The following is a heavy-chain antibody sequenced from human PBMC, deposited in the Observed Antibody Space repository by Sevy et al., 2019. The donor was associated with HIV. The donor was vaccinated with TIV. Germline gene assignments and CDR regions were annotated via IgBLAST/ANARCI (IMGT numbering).Heavy chain of an antibody. V-gene: IGHV1-18*01. Sequence: ASVKVSCKASGYTFTSYGISWVRQAPGQGLEWMGWINAYNGNTNYAQKLQGRVTMTKDTSTSTAYMELRSLRSDDTAVYYCARDPRLRWIRIYDYWGQGTLVTVSS. CDR1: GYTFTSYG. CDR3: ARDPRLRWIRIYDY. J-gene: IGHJ4*02. CDR2: INAYNGNT. D-gene: IGHD4-17*01.